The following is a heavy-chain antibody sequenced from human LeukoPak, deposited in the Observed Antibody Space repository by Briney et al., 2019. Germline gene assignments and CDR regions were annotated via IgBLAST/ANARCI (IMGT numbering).Heavy chain of an antibody. CDR1: GFTFSSYA. V-gene: IGHV3-66*01. CDR3: ASAPTYGSGSYLVY. D-gene: IGHD3-10*01. Sequence: PGGSLRLSCAASGFTFSSYAMSWVRQAPGKGLEWVSVIYSGGSTYYTDSVKGRFTISRDNSKNTLYLQMNSLRAEDTAVYYCASAPTYGSGSYLVYWGQGTLVTVSS. J-gene: IGHJ4*02. CDR2: IYSGGST.